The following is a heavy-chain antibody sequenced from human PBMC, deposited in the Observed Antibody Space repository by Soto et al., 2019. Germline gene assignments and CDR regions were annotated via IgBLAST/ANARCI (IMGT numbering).Heavy chain of an antibody. CDR2: ISGRGGST. J-gene: IGHJ4*02. Sequence: GGSLRLSCAASGFTFSNYAMNWVRQAPGKGLEWVSTISGRGGSTYYADSVKGRFTISRDNSRNILYLQMNSLRAEDTAVYYCAKATMTLVVIRLDSWGQGTLVTVSS. CDR1: GFTFSNYA. V-gene: IGHV3-23*01. CDR3: AKATMTLVVIRLDS. D-gene: IGHD3-22*01.